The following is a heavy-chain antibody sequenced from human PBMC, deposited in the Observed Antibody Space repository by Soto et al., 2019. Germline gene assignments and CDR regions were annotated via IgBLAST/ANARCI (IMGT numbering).Heavy chain of an antibody. V-gene: IGHV1-69*01. J-gene: IGHJ6*02. CDR3: ARSQGSSTSLEIYYYYYCGMDV. CDR1: GGTFSSYA. CDR2: IIPSSDTT. Sequence: QVQLVQSGADVKKPGSSVKVSCKASGGTFSSYAISWVRQAPGQGLEWMGGIIPSSDTTNYAQKFQGRVTITADESTSTAYMELSSLRSEDTAVYYCARSQGSSTSLEIYYYYYCGMDVWGQGTTVTVSS. D-gene: IGHD2-2*01.